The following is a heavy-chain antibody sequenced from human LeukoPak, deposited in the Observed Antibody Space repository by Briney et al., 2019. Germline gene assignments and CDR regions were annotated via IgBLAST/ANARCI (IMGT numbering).Heavy chain of an antibody. D-gene: IGHD3-22*01. Sequence: QPGGSLRLPCAASGFAFNKYWMHWVPQAPGKGLVWVSRINGDGSTTSYAHSVKGGFTISRDNAKNTLYLQMSSLRAEDTAVYYCATGNYYDSRGYYTFGHWGQGTLVTVSS. V-gene: IGHV3-74*01. CDR3: ATGNYYDSRGYYTFGH. J-gene: IGHJ4*02. CDR1: GFAFNKYW. CDR2: INGDGSTT.